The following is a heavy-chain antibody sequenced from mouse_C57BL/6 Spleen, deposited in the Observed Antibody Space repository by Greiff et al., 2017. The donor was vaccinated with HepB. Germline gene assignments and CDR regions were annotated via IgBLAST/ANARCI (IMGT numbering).Heavy chain of an antibody. D-gene: IGHD2-1*01. J-gene: IGHJ4*01. CDR3: ARDLPIYAMDY. CDR1: GFTFSSYA. Sequence: EVMLVESGGGLVKSGGSLKLSCAASGFTFSSYAMSWVRQTPEKRLEWVATISDGGSYTYYPDNVKGRFTISRDNAKNNLYLQMSPLKSEDTAMYYCARDLPIYAMDYWGQGASDTVSS. V-gene: IGHV5-4*01. CDR2: ISDGGSYT.